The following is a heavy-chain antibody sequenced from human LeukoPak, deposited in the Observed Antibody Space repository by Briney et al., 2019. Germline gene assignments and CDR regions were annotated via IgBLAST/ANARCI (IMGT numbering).Heavy chain of an antibody. J-gene: IGHJ4*02. CDR3: AKGEYYYDSSGYPIDY. CDR1: GFTFSSCA. Sequence: TGGSLRLSCSASGFTFSSCAMHWVRQAPGKGLEYVSAISSNGGSTYYADSVKGRFTISRDNSKNTLYLQMSSLRAEDTAVYYCAKGEYYYDSSGYPIDYWGQGTLVTVSS. D-gene: IGHD3-22*01. CDR2: ISSNGGST. V-gene: IGHV3-64D*06.